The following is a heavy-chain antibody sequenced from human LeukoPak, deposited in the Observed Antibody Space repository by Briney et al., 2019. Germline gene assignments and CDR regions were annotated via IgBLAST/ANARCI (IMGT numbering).Heavy chain of an antibody. CDR2: LRYDGTSK. CDR3: VKGSSWSCDS. CDR1: GFTFSNYG. Sequence: PGASLRLSCAASGFTFSNYGMHWVRQAPGKGLEWVTFLRYDGTSKSYADSVKGRFTISRDNSKNTLYLQMNSLRTDDTAVYYCVKGSSWSCDSWGQGTLVTVSS. V-gene: IGHV3-30*02. D-gene: IGHD6-13*01. J-gene: IGHJ5*02.